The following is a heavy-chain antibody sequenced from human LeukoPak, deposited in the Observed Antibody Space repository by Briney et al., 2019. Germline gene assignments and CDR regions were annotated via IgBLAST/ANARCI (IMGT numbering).Heavy chain of an antibody. D-gene: IGHD4/OR15-4a*01. J-gene: IGHJ4*02. CDR1: GFTFSSYS. Sequence: GGSLRLSCAASGFTFSSYSMNWVRQAPGKGLEWVSYISSSRSTIYYADSVKGRFTISRDNAKNSLYLQMNSLRAEDTAVYYCAREFMVAIDYWGQGTLVTVSS. CDR2: ISSSRSTI. CDR3: AREFMVAIDY. V-gene: IGHV3-48*01.